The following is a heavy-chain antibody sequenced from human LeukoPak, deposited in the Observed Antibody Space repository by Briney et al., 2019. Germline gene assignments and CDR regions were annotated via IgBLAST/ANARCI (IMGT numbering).Heavy chain of an antibody. J-gene: IGHJ3*02. V-gene: IGHV3-30*02. D-gene: IGHD1-26*01. CDR1: GFTFNSYG. CDR3: AKDFESYTSDSFHI. CDR2: IRYDGSNK. Sequence: GGSLRLSCAASGFTFNSYGMHWVRQAPGKGLEWVAFIRYDGSNKYSADSVKGRFTISRDNSRNTLYLQMNSLRAEDTAVYYCAKDFESYTSDSFHIWGQGTMVTVSS.